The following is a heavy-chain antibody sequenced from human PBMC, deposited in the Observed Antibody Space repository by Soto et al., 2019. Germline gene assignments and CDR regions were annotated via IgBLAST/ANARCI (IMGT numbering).Heavy chain of an antibody. CDR2: IYYSGST. D-gene: IGHD6-13*01. CDR3: ARDGSSSWYKDYYYGMDV. J-gene: IGHJ6*02. CDR1: GGSVSSGSYY. Sequence: SETLSLTCTVSGGSVSSGSYYWSWIRQPPGKGLEWIGYIYYSGSTNYNTSLKSRVTISVDTSKNQFSLKLSSVTAADTAVYYCARDGSSSWYKDYYYGMDVWGQGTTVTVSS. V-gene: IGHV4-61*01.